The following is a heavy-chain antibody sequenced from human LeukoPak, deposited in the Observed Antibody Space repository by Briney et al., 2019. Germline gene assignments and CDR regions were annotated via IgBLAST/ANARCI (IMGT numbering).Heavy chain of an antibody. CDR2: INPKTGDT. J-gene: IGHJ4*02. Sequence: ASVKVSCKASGYSFSSYYLHWVRQAPCKGLEWMGWINPKTGDTRYLQKLQGRVTMTRDTSTTTAYLELSGLTSDDTAVYYCAPCLVVGGDWGQGTLVLVSS. CDR3: APCLVVGGD. D-gene: IGHD3-22*01. V-gene: IGHV1-2*02. CDR1: GYSFSSYY.